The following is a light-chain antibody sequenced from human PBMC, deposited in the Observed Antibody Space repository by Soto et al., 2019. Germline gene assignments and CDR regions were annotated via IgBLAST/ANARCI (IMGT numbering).Light chain of an antibody. CDR2: DAS. Sequence: DIQMTQSPSTLSASVGDRVTITCRASQSISSWLAWYQQKPGKAPKLLIYDASSLESGVPSRFSGSGSGTEFTLTISSLQPDDFATYYCQQYNSYLLTVGGGTKVDIK. CDR3: QQYNSYLLT. J-gene: IGKJ4*01. CDR1: QSISSW. V-gene: IGKV1-5*01.